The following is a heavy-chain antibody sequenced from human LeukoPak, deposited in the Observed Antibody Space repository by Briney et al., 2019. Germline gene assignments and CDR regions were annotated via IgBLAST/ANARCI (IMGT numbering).Heavy chain of an antibody. Sequence: GGSLRLSCAASGFTFSSYWMHWVRQAPGKGLVWVSRISDGGSTTTYADSVKGRFTISRDNAKNTLYLQMNGLRAEDTAVYYCSRSAYYDGSGNYYDYWGQGTLVTVSS. CDR1: GFTFSSYW. J-gene: IGHJ4*02. V-gene: IGHV3-74*01. CDR3: SRSAYYDGSGNYYDY. D-gene: IGHD3-22*01. CDR2: ISDGGSTT.